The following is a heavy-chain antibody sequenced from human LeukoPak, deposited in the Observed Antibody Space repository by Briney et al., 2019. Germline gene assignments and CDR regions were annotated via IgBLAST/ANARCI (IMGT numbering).Heavy chain of an antibody. CDR2: IWYDGSNK. V-gene: IGHV3-33*01. CDR1: GFTFSSYG. J-gene: IGHJ4*02. D-gene: IGHD3-22*01. CDR3: ARDGVFGSGYSFDF. Sequence: GGSLRLSCAASGFTFSSYGMHWVRQAPGKGLEWVAVIWYDGSNKYYADSVKGRFTISRDNSKNTLYLQMNSLRAEDTAVYYCARDGVFGSGYSFDFWGQGTLVTVSS.